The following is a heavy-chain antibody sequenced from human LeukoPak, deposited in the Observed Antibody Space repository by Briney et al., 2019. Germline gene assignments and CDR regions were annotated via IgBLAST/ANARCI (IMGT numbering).Heavy chain of an antibody. CDR3: ARDVGYHRFDH. CDR1: GYTFTSYA. Sequence: SCKASGYTFTSYAMHWVRQAPGKGLEWVAVISYDGNNKYYADSVKGRFTISRDNTKNSLNLQMNSLRAEDTAVYYCARDVGYHRFDHWGQGTLVTVSS. J-gene: IGHJ4*02. V-gene: IGHV3-30-3*01. CDR2: ISYDGNNK. D-gene: IGHD5-18*01.